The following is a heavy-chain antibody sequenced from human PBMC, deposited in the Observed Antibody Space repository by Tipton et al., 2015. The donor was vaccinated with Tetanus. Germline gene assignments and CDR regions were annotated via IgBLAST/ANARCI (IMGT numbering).Heavy chain of an antibody. CDR3: ARGTYYQSRHYNYFDF. D-gene: IGHD5-24*01. V-gene: IGHV3-33*01. CDR2: IWFDGSRA. CDR1: GFDFMGYG. Sequence: SLRLSCRASGFDFMGYGMHWVRRAPGTGLEWVAAIWFDGSRAEYADSVQGRFTISRDNSRSMVYLQMDSLRDEDTGVFYCARGTYYQSRHYNYFDFWGQGVRVTVSS. J-gene: IGHJ4*02.